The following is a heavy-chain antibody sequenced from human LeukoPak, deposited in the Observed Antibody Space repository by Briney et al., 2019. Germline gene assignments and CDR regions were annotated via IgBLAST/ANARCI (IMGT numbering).Heavy chain of an antibody. CDR1: GFTVSSNY. V-gene: IGHV3-53*01. CDR3: ARDAVDSSGWYYRWFDP. Sequence: GGSLRLSCVASGFTVSSNYMSWVRQAPGKGLEWVSVIYTSGSTHYADSVKGRFTISRDNSKNTLFLQMNSLRVEDTAVYYCARDAVDSSGWYYRWFDPWGQGTLVTVSS. J-gene: IGHJ5*02. D-gene: IGHD6-19*01. CDR2: IYTSGST.